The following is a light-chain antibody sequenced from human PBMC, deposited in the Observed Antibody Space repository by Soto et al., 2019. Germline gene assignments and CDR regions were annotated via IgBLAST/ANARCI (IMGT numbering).Light chain of an antibody. J-gene: IGLJ3*02. CDR2: EVN. CDR1: SSNIGSNY. Sequence: QSVLTQPPSASGTPGQRVTISCSGSSSNIGSNYVYWYQQLPGKAPKLIIYEVNKRPSGVPDRFSGSKSGNTASLTVSGLQAEDEADYYCSSYAGSNNLVFAGGTKVTVL. CDR3: SSYAGSNNLV. V-gene: IGLV2-8*01.